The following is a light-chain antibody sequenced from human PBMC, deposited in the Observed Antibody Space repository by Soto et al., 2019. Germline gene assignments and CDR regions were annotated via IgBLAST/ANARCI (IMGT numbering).Light chain of an antibody. Sequence: EIVLTQSPGTLSLSPGERATLSCRASQSVSSSYLAWYQQKPGQAPRLRIYGASSRATGIPDRFSGSGSGTDFTLTISRLEPEEFAVYYCHQYGSSPLTFGGGTKVEIK. V-gene: IGKV3-20*01. CDR2: GAS. CDR3: HQYGSSPLT. CDR1: QSVSSSY. J-gene: IGKJ4*01.